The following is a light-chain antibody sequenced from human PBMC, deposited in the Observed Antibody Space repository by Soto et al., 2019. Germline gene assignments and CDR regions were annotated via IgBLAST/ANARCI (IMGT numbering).Light chain of an antibody. CDR2: GNI. J-gene: IGLJ2*01. CDR1: SSNIGAPYD. Sequence: QPVLTQPPSVSGAPGQRVTISCTGGSSNIGAPYDVHWYQQLPGTAPKLLIYGNINRPSGVPDRFSGSKSGTSASLAITGLQAEDEADYYCQSYDSSLSASVFGGGTKLTVL. V-gene: IGLV1-40*01. CDR3: QSYDSSLSASV.